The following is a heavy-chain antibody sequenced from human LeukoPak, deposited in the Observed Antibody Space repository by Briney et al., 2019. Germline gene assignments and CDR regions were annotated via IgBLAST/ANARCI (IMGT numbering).Heavy chain of an antibody. V-gene: IGHV3-48*03. D-gene: IGHD1-26*01. CDR1: GFTFSSYE. J-gene: IGHJ3*02. CDR3: AKERAGMGADAFDI. Sequence: PGGSLRLSCAASGFTFSSYEMNWVRQAPGKGLEWVSYISSSGSTIYYADSVKGRFTISRDNAKNSLYLQMNSLRAEDTAVYYCAKERAGMGADAFDIWGQGTMVTVSS. CDR2: ISSSGSTI.